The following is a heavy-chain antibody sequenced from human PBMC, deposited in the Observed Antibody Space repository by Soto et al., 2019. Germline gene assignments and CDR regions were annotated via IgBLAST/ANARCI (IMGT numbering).Heavy chain of an antibody. V-gene: IGHV3-23*01. Sequence: HPGGSLRLSCGASGFTFGNSAMSWVRQAPGKGLEWVSAITGGGGSTYYADSVKGRFTISRDNSKNTLFLQMNSLRAEDTAVYFCAKLRAKSHIAVPFDSWGQGTLVTVSS. J-gene: IGHJ4*02. CDR3: AKLRAKSHIAVPFDS. CDR2: ITGGGGST. CDR1: GFTFGNSA. D-gene: IGHD6-19*01.